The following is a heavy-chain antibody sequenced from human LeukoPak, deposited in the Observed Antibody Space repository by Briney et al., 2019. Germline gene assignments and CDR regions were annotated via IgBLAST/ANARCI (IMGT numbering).Heavy chain of an antibody. Sequence: GGSLRLSCAASGFTVSSNYMSWVRQAPGKGLEWVSVIYSGGSTYYADSVKGRFTISRDNSKNTLYLQMNSLRAEDTAVYYCARRFRYYYDRVYGAFDIWGQGTMVTVSS. CDR3: ARRFRYYYDRVYGAFDI. V-gene: IGHV3-66*01. CDR2: IYSGGST. D-gene: IGHD3-22*01. CDR1: GFTVSSNY. J-gene: IGHJ3*02.